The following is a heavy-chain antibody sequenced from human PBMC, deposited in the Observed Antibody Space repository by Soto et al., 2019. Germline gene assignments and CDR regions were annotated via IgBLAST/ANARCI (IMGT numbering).Heavy chain of an antibody. J-gene: IGHJ4*02. CDR3: GRDLAGATAMDY. CDR2: IIPMFGTA. D-gene: IGHD5-18*01. CDR1: GDTFSSSG. Sequence: QVQLVQSGAAVRKPGSSVKVSCKASGDTFSSSGISWVRQAPGQGLEWMGGIIPMFGTANYAQRFQGRVTITADESKSTGYMELSSLRSEDTAMYYCGRDLAGATAMDYWGQGTLVTVSS. V-gene: IGHV1-69*01.